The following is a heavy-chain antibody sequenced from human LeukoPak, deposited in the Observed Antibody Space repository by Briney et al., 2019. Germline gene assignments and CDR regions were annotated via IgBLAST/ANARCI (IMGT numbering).Heavy chain of an antibody. CDR1: GFTFSSYA. Sequence: GSLRLSCAASGFTFSSYAMNWVRQAPGKGLEWVSFISGSGDSTYYADSVKGRFTISRDNSKNTLYLQMNSLRAEDTAVYYCAMCSGGSCYSFDYWGQGTLATVSS. CDR2: ISGSGDST. V-gene: IGHV3-23*01. J-gene: IGHJ4*02. CDR3: AMCSGGSCYSFDY. D-gene: IGHD2-15*01.